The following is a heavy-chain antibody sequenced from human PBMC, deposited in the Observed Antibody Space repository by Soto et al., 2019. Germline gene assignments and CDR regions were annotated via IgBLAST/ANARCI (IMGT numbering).Heavy chain of an antibody. V-gene: IGHV3-33*08. D-gene: IGHD5-12*01. CDR1: GFTFSSYG. CDR2: IWYDGSNK. Sequence: VQLLESGGGLVQPGGSLRLSCAASGFTFSSYGMHWVRQAPGKGLEWVAVIWYDGSNKYYADSVKGRFTISRDNSKNTLYLQMNSLRAEDTAVYYCARGSIQATCDYWGQGTLVTVSS. J-gene: IGHJ4*02. CDR3: ARGSIQATCDY.